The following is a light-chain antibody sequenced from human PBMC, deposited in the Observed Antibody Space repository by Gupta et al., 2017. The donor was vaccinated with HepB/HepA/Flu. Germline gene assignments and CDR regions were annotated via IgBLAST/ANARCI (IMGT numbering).Light chain of an antibody. V-gene: IGLV1-40*01. CDR2: GNS. CDR1: SSNIGAGYD. CDR3: QAYDSSMSGCYV. Sequence: QSVLTQPPSVSGAPGQRVTISCTGSSSNIGAGYDVHWYQQLPGTAPKLLIYGNSNRPSGVPDRFSSSKSGTSASRAITGLQAEDEAEYDCQAYDSSMSGCYVFGTGTKVTVL. J-gene: IGLJ1*01.